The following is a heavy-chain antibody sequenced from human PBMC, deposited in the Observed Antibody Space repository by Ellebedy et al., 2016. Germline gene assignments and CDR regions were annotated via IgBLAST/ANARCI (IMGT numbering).Heavy chain of an antibody. CDR2: IIPIFGTA. CDR3: ARQGTKPH. J-gene: IGHJ4*02. V-gene: IGHV1-69*13. CDR1: GCTFSSYA. Sequence: SVKVSCXASGCTFSSYAISWVRQAPGQGLEWMGGIIPIFGTANYAQKFQGRVTITADESTSTAYMELSSLRSEDTAVYYCARQGTKPHWGQGTLVTVSS.